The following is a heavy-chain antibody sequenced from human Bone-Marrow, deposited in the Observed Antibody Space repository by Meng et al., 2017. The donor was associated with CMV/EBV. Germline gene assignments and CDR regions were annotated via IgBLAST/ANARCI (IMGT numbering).Heavy chain of an antibody. CDR3: WRGGITHNWFDP. V-gene: IGHV1-46*01. D-gene: IGHD1-20*01. J-gene: IGHJ5*02. CDR2: INPRGGST. Sequence: ASVTVSCTASGYTFTSYYIHWVRQAPGQGLEWMGVINPRGGSTSYSQKFQGRVTMTRDPSTSTVYMELSSLRSEDTAVYYWWRGGITHNWFDPWGQGTLVTVYS. CDR1: GYTFTSYY.